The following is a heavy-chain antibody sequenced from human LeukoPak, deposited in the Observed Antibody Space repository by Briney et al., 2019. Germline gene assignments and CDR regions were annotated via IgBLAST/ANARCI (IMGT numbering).Heavy chain of an antibody. Sequence: ASVKVSCKASGYTFSSNGISWVRQAPGQDLEWMGWIGANSGNTNYAQNLQGRVTMTTDTSTSTAYMELRSLRSDDTAVYYCARDLGASTVIFFDYWGQGILVTVSS. CDR2: IGANSGNT. CDR1: GYTFSSNG. CDR3: ARDLGASTVIFFDY. D-gene: IGHD4-17*01. J-gene: IGHJ4*02. V-gene: IGHV1-18*01.